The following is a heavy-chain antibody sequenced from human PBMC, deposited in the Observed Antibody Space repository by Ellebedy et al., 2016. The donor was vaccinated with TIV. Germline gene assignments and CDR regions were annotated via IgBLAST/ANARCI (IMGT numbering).Heavy chain of an antibody. V-gene: IGHV1-18*01. CDR3: ARGVYAMGNFDY. CDR2: ISVYNGNT. CDR1: GYTFTSYG. J-gene: IGHJ4*02. Sequence: AASVKVSCKASGYTFTSYGISWVRQAPGQGLEWMGWISVYNGNTNYAQKLQGRVTITRDTSASTAYMELSSLRSEDTAVYYCARGVYAMGNFDYWGQGTLVTVSS. D-gene: IGHD2-8*01.